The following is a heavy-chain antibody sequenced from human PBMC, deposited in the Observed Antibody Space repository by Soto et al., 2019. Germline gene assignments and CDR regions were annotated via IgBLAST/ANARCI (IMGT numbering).Heavy chain of an antibody. Sequence: EVHLVDSGGGXXXXXXXLRLSCRASXFTLXXXWMHWVRQAPXKVLVWVSGINNDGSTTRYADSVKGRFTIFRDNAKNMVYLQMNSLRAEDMAVYYCTRDTGVDFDYWGQGSLVTVSS. CDR1: XFTLXXXW. CDR2: INNDGSTT. J-gene: IGHJ4*02. D-gene: IGHD3-3*01. V-gene: IGHV3-74*01. CDR3: TRDTGVDFDY.